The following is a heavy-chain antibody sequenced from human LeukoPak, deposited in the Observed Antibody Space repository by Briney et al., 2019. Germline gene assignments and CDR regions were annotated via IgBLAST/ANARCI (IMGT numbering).Heavy chain of an antibody. CDR3: ARGSTHYDVLTGYHYYFDY. D-gene: IGHD3-9*01. V-gene: IGHV3-21*04. CDR2: ISSSSSYI. Sequence: GGSLRLSCTASGFTFSSYSMNWVRQAPGKGLEWVSSISSSSSYIYYADSVKGRFTISRDNAKNSLYLQMNSLRAEDTALYYCARGSTHYDVLTGYHYYFDYWGQGTLVTVSS. J-gene: IGHJ4*02. CDR1: GFTFSSYS.